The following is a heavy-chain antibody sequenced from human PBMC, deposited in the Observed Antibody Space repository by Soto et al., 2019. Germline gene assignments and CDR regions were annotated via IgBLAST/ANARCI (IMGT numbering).Heavy chain of an antibody. CDR3: ARSLFIASTDTEPFDS. V-gene: IGHV3-23*01. J-gene: IGHJ4*02. D-gene: IGHD6-13*01. CDR2: ISGGGNDR. Sequence: GGSLRLSCAASGFTFSGYAMSWVRQAPGKGLEWVSAISGGGNDRFYADSVRGRFTISRDNSRNTLYLHMNSLRAEDTAVHYCARSLFIASTDTEPFDSWGQGTLVTVSS. CDR1: GFTFSGYA.